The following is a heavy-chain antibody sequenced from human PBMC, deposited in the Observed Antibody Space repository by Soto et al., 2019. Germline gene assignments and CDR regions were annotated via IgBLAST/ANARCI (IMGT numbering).Heavy chain of an antibody. CDR2: IKDDGGDE. Sequence: EVQLVESGGGLVQPGGSLRLSCAASGFTFSPYWMSWVRQAPGKGLEWVAIIKDDGGDEHYLEAVRGRFTISRDNAKKSLYLAMDSLRVEDTAVYYCAGGSGWISDTWGQEPWSPSPQ. D-gene: IGHD6-19*01. CDR1: GFTFSPYW. J-gene: IGHJ5*01. CDR3: AGGSGWISDT. V-gene: IGHV3-7*05.